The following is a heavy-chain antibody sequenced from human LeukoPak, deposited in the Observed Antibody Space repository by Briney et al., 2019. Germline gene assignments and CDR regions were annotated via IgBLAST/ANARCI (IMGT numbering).Heavy chain of an antibody. CDR3: AREWYDILTGSPGFDP. CDR1: GYTFTDDY. CDR2: IHFKSGAT. Sequence: ASVKVSCKPSGYTFTDDYLHWVRQAPGQGLEWMGWIHFKSGATNFPQKFQGRVTMTRDTSISTAYMELSRLRSDDTAVYYCAREWYDILTGSPGFDPWGQGTLVTVSS. J-gene: IGHJ5*02. D-gene: IGHD3-9*01. V-gene: IGHV1-2*02.